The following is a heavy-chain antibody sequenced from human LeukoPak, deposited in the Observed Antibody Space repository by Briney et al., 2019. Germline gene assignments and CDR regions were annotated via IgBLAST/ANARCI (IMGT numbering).Heavy chain of an antibody. CDR1: RFTFSSYG. V-gene: IGHV3-30*18. D-gene: IGHD5-18*01. J-gene: IGHJ4*02. Sequence: GGSLRLSCAASRFTFSSYGMHWVRQAPGKGLEWVAVISYDGNNKYYADSVKGRFTISRDNSKNTMYMQMNSLRAEDTAVYYCVKDRDTWIQLWFNFDYWGQGTLVTVSS. CDR3: VKDRDTWIQLWFNFDY. CDR2: ISYDGNNK.